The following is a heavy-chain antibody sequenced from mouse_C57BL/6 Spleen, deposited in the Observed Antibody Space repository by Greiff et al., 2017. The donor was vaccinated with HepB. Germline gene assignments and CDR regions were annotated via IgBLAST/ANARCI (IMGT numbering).Heavy chain of an antibody. V-gene: IGHV10-1*01. CDR1: GFSFNTYA. CDR2: IRSKSNNYAT. D-gene: IGHD4-1*02. Sequence: DVKLVESGGGLVQPKGSLKLSCAASGFSFNTYAMNWVRQAPGKGLEWVARIRSKSNNYATYYADSVKDRFTISRDDSESMLYLQMNNLKTEDTAMYYCVRSQLGGYFDYWGQGTTLTVSS. J-gene: IGHJ2*01. CDR3: VRSQLGGYFDY.